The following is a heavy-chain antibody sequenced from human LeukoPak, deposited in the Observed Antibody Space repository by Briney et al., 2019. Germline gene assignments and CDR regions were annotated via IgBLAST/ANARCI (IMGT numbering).Heavy chain of an antibody. CDR2: VYYSGST. V-gene: IGHV4-39*01. Sequence: PSETLSLTCTVSGGSGSSTTYYWGWIRQPPGKGLEWIGNVYYSGSTYYNPSLKSRVTMSVDTSKNQFSLKMSSVTAADTAVYCARLSKGRYFDYIFDYWGQGTLVTVSS. D-gene: IGHD3-9*01. CDR3: ARLSKGRYFDYIFDY. J-gene: IGHJ4*02. CDR1: GGSGSSTTYY.